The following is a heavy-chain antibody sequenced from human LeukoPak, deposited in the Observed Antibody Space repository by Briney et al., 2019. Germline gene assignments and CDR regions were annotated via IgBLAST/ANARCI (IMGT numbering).Heavy chain of an antibody. D-gene: IGHD3-16*01. Sequence: PGRSLRLSCAASRFTFSSYAMHWVRQAPGKGLEWVAVISYDGSNKYYADSVKGRFTISRDNSKNTLYLQMNSLRAEDTAVYYCARDWMGAADYWGQGTLVTVSS. CDR1: RFTFSSYA. CDR3: ARDWMGAADY. J-gene: IGHJ4*02. V-gene: IGHV3-30*04. CDR2: ISYDGSNK.